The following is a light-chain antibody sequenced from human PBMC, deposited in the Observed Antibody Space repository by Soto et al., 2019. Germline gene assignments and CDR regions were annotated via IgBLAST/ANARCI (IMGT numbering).Light chain of an antibody. J-gene: IGKJ4*01. CDR2: EAS. V-gene: IGKV1-33*01. Sequence: DIQMTQSPSSLSASVGDRVTITCQASQNISNYLKWYQQKPGKAPKLLIYEASNLETGVPSRFSGSGSGTDFTFTISSLQPEYIATYYCQQYDNLPTFGGGTKVEIK. CDR1: QNISNY. CDR3: QQYDNLPT.